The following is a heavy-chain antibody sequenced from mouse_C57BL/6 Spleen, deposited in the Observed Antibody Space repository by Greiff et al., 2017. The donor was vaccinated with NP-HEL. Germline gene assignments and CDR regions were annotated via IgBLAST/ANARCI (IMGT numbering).Heavy chain of an antibody. D-gene: IGHD1-1*01. CDR3: ARCWFITTVGYFDD. CDR1: GYAFTNYL. V-gene: IGHV1-54*01. CDR2: INPGSGGT. Sequence: VQLQQSGAELVRPGTSVKVSCKASGYAFTNYLIEWVKQRPGQGLEWIGEINPGSGGTNYNEKFKGKATLTADKSSSTAYMQLSSLTSEDSAVYFCARCWFITTVGYFDDWGQGTTLTVSS. J-gene: IGHJ2*01.